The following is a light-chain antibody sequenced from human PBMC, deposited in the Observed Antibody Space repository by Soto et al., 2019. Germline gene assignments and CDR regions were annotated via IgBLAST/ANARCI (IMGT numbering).Light chain of an antibody. CDR2: GAS. CDR3: QQYGSSPWT. V-gene: IGKV3-20*01. Sequence: EIVLTQISGTLALSRGARATLSNHASQSVGSNYLAWYQQKPGQAPRLLIHGASSRVTGLPDRFSGSGSGADFTLTISRLEPEDSAVYYCQQYGSSPWTSGQGTKVDIK. CDR1: QSVGSNY. J-gene: IGKJ1*01.